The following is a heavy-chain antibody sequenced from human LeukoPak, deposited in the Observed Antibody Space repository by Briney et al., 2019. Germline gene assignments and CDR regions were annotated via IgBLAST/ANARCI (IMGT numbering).Heavy chain of an antibody. CDR1: GFTFSSYS. Sequence: GGSLRLSCSASGFTFSSYSMNWVRQAPGKGLEWISYISGSGSVSYYEDSVKGRFTISRDNAKNSLYLQMNSLRDEDTALYYCARDGGFGFLAAFDIWGQGTMVTVSS. V-gene: IGHV3-48*02. D-gene: IGHD3-10*01. CDR2: ISGSGSVS. J-gene: IGHJ3*02. CDR3: ARDGGFGFLAAFDI.